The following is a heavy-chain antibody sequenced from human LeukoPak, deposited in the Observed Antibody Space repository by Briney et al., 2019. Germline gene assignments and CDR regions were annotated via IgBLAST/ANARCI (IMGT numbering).Heavy chain of an antibody. V-gene: IGHV4-39*01. J-gene: IGHJ3*01. Sequence: PSETLSLTCAVSGASITTKTYYWGWIRQPPGRRLEWIGNIDSSGSTTYNPPLKSRVTMSVDSSKNQFSLSLTSVTAADTAVYFCAILPLIWGQGTMVTVSS. CDR1: GASITTKTYY. CDR2: IDSSGST. CDR3: AILPLI. D-gene: IGHD2/OR15-2a*01.